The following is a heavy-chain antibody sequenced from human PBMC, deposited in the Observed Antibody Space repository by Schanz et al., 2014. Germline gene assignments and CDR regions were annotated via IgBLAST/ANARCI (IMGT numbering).Heavy chain of an antibody. CDR2: ISSGGTTT. D-gene: IGHD3-10*01. V-gene: IGHV3-11*04. J-gene: IGHJ5*02. CDR1: GFIFSDYY. CDR3: ARPALWFGDNCFDP. Sequence: PGGSLRLSCAASGFIFSDYYMAWIRQAPGKGPEYVSYISSGGTTTYHSDSVKGRFTISRDNAKNSLYLQMTSLRAEDTAVYYCARPALWFGDNCFDPWGQGTLVTVSS.